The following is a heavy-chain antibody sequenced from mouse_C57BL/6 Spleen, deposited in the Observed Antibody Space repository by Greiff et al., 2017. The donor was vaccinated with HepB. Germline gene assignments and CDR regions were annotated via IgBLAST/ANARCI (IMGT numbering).Heavy chain of an antibody. CDR2: IYPRSGNT. CDR3: ARSDDGYYSTPYYFDY. CDR1: GYTFTSYG. D-gene: IGHD2-3*01. V-gene: IGHV1-81*01. J-gene: IGHJ2*01. Sequence: QVQLQQSGAELARPGASVKLSCKASGYTFTSYGISWVKQRTGQGLEWIGEIYPRSGNTYYNEKFKGKATLTADKSSSTAYMELRSLTSEDSAVYFCARSDDGYYSTPYYFDYWGQGTTLTVSS.